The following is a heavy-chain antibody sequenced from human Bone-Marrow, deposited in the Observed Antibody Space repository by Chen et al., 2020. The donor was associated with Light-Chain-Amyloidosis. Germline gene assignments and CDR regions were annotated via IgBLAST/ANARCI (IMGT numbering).Heavy chain of an antibody. V-gene: IGHV4-34*06. D-gene: IGHD1-26*01. CDR1: GGSLSDCC. CDR2: INQSGRT. CDR3: VGQGYYSYSMDV. J-gene: IGHJ6*02. Sequence: QVQLQQWGAGLLKPSETLSLTCAVDGGSLSDCCWSWIRQPPGKGLEWIGIINQSGRTNYNPSLKSRVTISADKSKNQFSLRLGSVTAADTAVYYCVGQGYYSYSMDVWGQGTTVIVSS.